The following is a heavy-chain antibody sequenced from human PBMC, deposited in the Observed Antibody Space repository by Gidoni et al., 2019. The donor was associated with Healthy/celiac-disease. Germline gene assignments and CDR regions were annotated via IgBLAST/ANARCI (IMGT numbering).Heavy chain of an antibody. D-gene: IGHD3-10*01. CDR2: IYYSGST. CDR3: ARSLLVLFDP. V-gene: IGHV4-59*12. CDR1: GGSISRYY. Sequence: QVQLQESCAGRGKHSETRSLTCTVSGGSISRYYWSWIRQPPGKGLEWIGCIYYSGSTNYNPSLKSRVTISVDTSKNQFSLKLSSVTAADTAVYYCARSLLVLFDPWGQGTLVTVSS. J-gene: IGHJ5*02.